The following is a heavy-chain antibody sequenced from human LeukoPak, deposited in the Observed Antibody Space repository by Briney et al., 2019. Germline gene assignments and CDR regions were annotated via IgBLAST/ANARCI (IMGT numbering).Heavy chain of an antibody. Sequence: ASVKVSCKASGYTFTSYGISWVRQAPGQGLEWMGWISAYNGNTNYAQKLQGRVTMTTDTSTSTAYMELRSLRSDDTAVYYCAATPGCSGGSCYSVWFDPWGQGTLVTVSS. CDR1: GYTFTSYG. V-gene: IGHV1-18*01. D-gene: IGHD2-15*01. CDR3: AATPGCSGGSCYSVWFDP. CDR2: ISAYNGNT. J-gene: IGHJ5*02.